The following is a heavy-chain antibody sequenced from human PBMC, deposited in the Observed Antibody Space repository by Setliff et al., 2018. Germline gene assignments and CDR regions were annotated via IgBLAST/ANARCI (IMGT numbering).Heavy chain of an antibody. J-gene: IGHJ4*02. Sequence: GGSLRLSCAASGFTFKNNGMNWVRRAPGKGLEWVSGINWDGRSIGYADSVKGRFTISRDNAKNSLYLQMNSLRVEDTALYHCVRLGTVAAGDWGQGTLVTVS. D-gene: IGHD6-19*01. CDR3: VRLGTVAAGD. CDR2: INWDGRSI. V-gene: IGHV3-20*01. CDR1: GFTFKNNG.